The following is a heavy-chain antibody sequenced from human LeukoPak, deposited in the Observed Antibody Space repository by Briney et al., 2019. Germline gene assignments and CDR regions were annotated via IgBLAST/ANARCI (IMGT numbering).Heavy chain of an antibody. V-gene: IGHV4-59*12. CDR2: IYYSGSS. Sequence: SETLSLTCTVSGGSISSYYWSWIRQPPGKGLEWIGYIYYSGSSNYNPSLKSRVTISVDKSKNQFSLKLSSVTAADTAVYYCARDLPSSGYYFDCWGQGTLVTVSS. D-gene: IGHD6-25*01. J-gene: IGHJ4*02. CDR1: GGSISSYY. CDR3: ARDLPSSGYYFDC.